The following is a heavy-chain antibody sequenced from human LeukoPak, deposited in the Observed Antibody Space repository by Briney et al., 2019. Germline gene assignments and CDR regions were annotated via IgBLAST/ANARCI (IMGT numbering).Heavy chain of an antibody. CDR2: IIPIFGTA. CDR1: GGTFSSYA. CDR3: GAGSGSYFEAFDI. J-gene: IGHJ3*02. D-gene: IGHD3-10*01. V-gene: IGHV1-69*13. Sequence: SVKVSCKASGGTFSSYAISWVRQAPGQGLEWMGGIIPIFGTANYAQKFQGRVTITADESTSTAYMELSSLRSEDTAVYYCGAGSGSYFEAFDIWGQGTMATVSS.